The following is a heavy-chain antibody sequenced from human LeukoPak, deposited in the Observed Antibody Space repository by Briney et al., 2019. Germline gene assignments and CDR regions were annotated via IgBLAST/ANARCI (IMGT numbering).Heavy chain of an antibody. V-gene: IGHV7-4-1*02. CDR3: ARDGYSGYDRSHHYYYYYGMGV. J-gene: IGHJ6*02. CDR2: INTNTGNP. CDR1: GYTFTSYA. D-gene: IGHD5-12*01. Sequence: ASVKVSCKASGYTFTSYAMNWVRQAPGQGLEWMGWINTNTGNPTYAQGFTGRFVFSLDTSVSTAYLQISSLKAEDTAVYYCARDGYSGYDRSHHYYYYYGMGVWGQGTTVTVSS.